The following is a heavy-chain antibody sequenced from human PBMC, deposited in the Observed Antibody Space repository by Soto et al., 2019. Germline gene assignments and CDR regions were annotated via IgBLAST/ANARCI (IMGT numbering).Heavy chain of an antibody. CDR2: IYYSERTSYNSWST. CDR3: PRHTRNKFDP. CDR1: GDSMTSSSYY. J-gene: IGHJ5*02. V-gene: IGHV4-39*01. Sequence: PSETLSLTCTVSGDSMTSSSYYWGWIRQPPGKGLEWIGSIYYSERTSYNSWSTYYSPSLKSRVTISGDTSKSQFSLKLSSVTAADTAVYYCPRHTRNKFDPWGQGTLVTVSS.